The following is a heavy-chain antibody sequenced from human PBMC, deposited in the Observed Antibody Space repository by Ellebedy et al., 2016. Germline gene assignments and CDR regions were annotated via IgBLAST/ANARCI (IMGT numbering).Heavy chain of an antibody. V-gene: IGHV3-15*01. J-gene: IGHJ6*03. D-gene: IGHD2-21*02. CDR3: AKAPTAIFAHFYYYYYIDV. Sequence: GGSLRLSCAASGFTFSNAWMNWVRQAPGKGLEWVGRIKSKTDGGAADYAAPVKGRFTISRDDSKNTLYLQMTSLRAEDTAVYYCAKAPTAIFAHFYYYYYIDVWGKGTTVTVSS. CDR1: GFTFSNAW. CDR2: IKSKTDGGAA.